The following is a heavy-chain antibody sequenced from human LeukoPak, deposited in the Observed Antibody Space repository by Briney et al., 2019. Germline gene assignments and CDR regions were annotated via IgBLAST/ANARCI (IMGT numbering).Heavy chain of an antibody. CDR3: ASLNRSVGYCSGGSCYRPDALDI. D-gene: IGHD2-15*01. CDR2: INSDGSTT. V-gene: IGHV3-74*01. Sequence: PGGSLRLSCAASGFTFSSYWMHWVRQAPGKGLVWVSRINSDGSTTNYADSVKGRFTISRDNAKNTLYLQMNSLRAEDTAVYYCASLNRSVGYCSGGSCYRPDALDIWGQGTMVTVSS. CDR1: GFTFSSYW. J-gene: IGHJ3*02.